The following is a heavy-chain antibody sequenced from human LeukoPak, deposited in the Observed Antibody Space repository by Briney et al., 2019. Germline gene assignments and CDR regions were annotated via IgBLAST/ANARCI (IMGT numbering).Heavy chain of an antibody. CDR2: IYYSGST. V-gene: IGHV4-59*08. J-gene: IGHJ3*02. CDR1: GGSISSYY. D-gene: IGHD3-22*01. Sequence: PSETLSLTCTVSGGSISSYYWSWIRPPPGKGLEWIGYIYYSGSTNYNPSLKSRVTISVDTSKNQFSLKLSSVTAADTAVYYCARHKENMIVVVNYAFDIWGQGTMVTVSS. CDR3: ARHKENMIVVVNYAFDI.